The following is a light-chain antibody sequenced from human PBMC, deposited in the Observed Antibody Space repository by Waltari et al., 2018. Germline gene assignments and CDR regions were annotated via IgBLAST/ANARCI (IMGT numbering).Light chain of an antibody. Sequence: DIVMTQSPDPLAVSLGDRATINCKSSQSVLYSSNNRNYLTWYQQKPGQPPKLLIYWASIRESGVPDRFSGSGSGTDFTLTISSLQAEDVAVYYCQQYYTTPLTFGGGTKVEIK. CDR1: QSVLYSSNNRNY. J-gene: IGKJ4*01. CDR2: WAS. CDR3: QQYYTTPLT. V-gene: IGKV4-1*01.